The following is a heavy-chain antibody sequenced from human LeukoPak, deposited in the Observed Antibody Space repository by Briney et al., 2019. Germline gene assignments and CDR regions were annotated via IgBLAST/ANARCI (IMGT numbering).Heavy chain of an antibody. D-gene: IGHD3-16*01. CDR1: GYMFTGYH. Sequence: ASVKVSCKASGYMFTGYHMHWVLQAPGQGLEWMGWISLNSGGTSYAQTFEGRVTMTRDTPISTAYMELSRLRSADTAVYYCAKEGGGLEYWGQGTLVTVSS. V-gene: IGHV1-2*02. CDR3: AKEGGGLEY. J-gene: IGHJ4*02. CDR2: ISLNSGGT.